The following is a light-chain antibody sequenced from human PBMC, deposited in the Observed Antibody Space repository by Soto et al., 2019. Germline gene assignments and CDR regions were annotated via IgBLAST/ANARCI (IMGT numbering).Light chain of an antibody. CDR3: QQRSNWPS. Sequence: EIVLTQSPATLSLSPGERTTLSCRASQSVSTYLAWYQQKPGPAPRLLIYDASNRATGIPARFSGSGSWTDCTLTISSLEPDEFAVYYCQQRSNWPSFGGGNKVEIK. V-gene: IGKV3-11*01. J-gene: IGKJ4*01. CDR2: DAS. CDR1: QSVSTY.